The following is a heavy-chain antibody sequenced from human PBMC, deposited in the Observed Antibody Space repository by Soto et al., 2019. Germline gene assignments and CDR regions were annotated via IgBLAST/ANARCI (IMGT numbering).Heavy chain of an antibody. Sequence: QVQLVESGGGVVQPGRSLRLSCAASGFTFSSYAMYWVRQAPGKGLEWVAVISYDGSNKYYADSVKGRFTISRDNSKNTLYLQMNSLRAEDTAVYYCARVRVGYCSGGDCYSPDYWGQGTLVTVSS. V-gene: IGHV3-30-3*01. D-gene: IGHD2-15*01. CDR1: GFTFSSYA. CDR2: ISYDGSNK. CDR3: ARVRVGYCSGGDCYSPDY. J-gene: IGHJ4*02.